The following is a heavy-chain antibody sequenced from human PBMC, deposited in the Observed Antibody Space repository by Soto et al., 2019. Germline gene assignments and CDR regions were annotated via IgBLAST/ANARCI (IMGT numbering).Heavy chain of an antibody. D-gene: IGHD3-22*01. CDR3: ARQIYDSDTGPNSQYYFDS. CDR1: GYSFAGYW. V-gene: IGHV5-10-1*01. J-gene: IGHJ4*02. Sequence: GESLKISCKGSGYSFAGYWITCVRQKPGKGLEWMGRIDPSDSQTYYSPSFRGHVTISATKSITTVFLQWSSLRASDTAMYYCARQIYDSDTGPNSQYYFDSWGQGTPVTVPQ. CDR2: IDPSDSQT.